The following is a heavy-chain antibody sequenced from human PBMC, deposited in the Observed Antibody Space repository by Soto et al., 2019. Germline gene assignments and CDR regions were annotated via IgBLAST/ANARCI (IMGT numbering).Heavy chain of an antibody. CDR1: GFTFSSYG. J-gene: IGHJ5*02. Sequence: GGSLRLSCAASGFTFSSYGMHWVRQAPGKGLEWVAVIWYDGSNKYYADSVKGRFTISRDNSKNTLYLQMNSLRAEDTAVYYCAKAVRGRGSSWYPNWFDPWSQGTLVTVSS. CDR3: AKAVRGRGSSWYPNWFDP. CDR2: IWYDGSNK. V-gene: IGHV3-33*06. D-gene: IGHD6-13*01.